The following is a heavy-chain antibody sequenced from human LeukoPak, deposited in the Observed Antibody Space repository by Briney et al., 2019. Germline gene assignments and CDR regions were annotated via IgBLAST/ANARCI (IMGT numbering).Heavy chain of an antibody. Sequence: SETLSLTCTVSGYVINKDYYWGWIRQPPGKGLEWIGSIYHSGSTYYNPSLKSRVTISLDTPKNQFSLKLTSMTAADTALYYCARVPSVANWFDPWGQGILVTVSS. V-gene: IGHV4-38-2*02. CDR1: GYVINKDYY. D-gene: IGHD4-23*01. CDR3: ARVPSVANWFDP. J-gene: IGHJ5*02. CDR2: IYHSGST.